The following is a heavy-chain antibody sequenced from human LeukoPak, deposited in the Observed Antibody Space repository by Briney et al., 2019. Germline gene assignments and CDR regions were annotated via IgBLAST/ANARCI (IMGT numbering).Heavy chain of an antibody. J-gene: IGHJ6*02. CDR2: IKKDGSEK. CDR3: ARGYGLDV. CDR1: GFSFSGDW. Sequence: GGSLRLSCAASGFSFSGDWMTWARQASGKGLEWVANIKKDGSEKYYVDSVKGRFTISRDNAKNSLYLQMHSLRVEDTALYYCARGYGLDVWGQGTTVTVSS. V-gene: IGHV3-7*04.